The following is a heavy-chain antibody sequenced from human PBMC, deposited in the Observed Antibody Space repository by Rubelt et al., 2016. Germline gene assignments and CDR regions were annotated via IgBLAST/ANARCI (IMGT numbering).Heavy chain of an antibody. D-gene: IGHD2-2*02. CDR1: RSHA. V-gene: IGHV3-30*04. Sequence: RSHAMHWVRQAPGKGLEWVAVISFDGTNKYYVDSVKGRFTISRGNSMHTLYLQMNSLRAEDTAVYYCARNLYYGMDVWGQGTTVTVSS. CDR3: ARNLYYGMDV. J-gene: IGHJ6*02. CDR2: ISFDGTNK.